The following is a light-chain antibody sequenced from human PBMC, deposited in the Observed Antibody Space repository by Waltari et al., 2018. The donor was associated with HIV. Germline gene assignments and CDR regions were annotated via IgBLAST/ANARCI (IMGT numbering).Light chain of an antibody. CDR1: SSTIGNNY. J-gene: IGLJ3*02. Sequence: QFVLTQPPSVSAAPGQKVTISCSGTSSTIGNNYVSWYQHLPGTAPKLLIYENDKRPAGISGRVSGAKSGTSATLGITGLQTGDEADYYGGTWDSGLTMTWVFGGGTKVTVL. V-gene: IGLV1-51*02. CDR3: GTWDSGLTMTWV. CDR2: END.